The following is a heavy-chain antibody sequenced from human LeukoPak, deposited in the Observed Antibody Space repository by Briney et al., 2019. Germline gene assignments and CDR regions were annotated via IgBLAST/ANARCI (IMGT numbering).Heavy chain of an antibody. CDR1: GGSISSSSYY. V-gene: IGHV4-39*01. Sequence: SETLSLTCTVSGGSISSSSYYWGWIRQPPGKGLEWIGSIYYSGSTYYNPSLKSRVTISVDTSKNQFSLKLGSVTAADTAVYYCASLRHQWELLEAGFDYWGQGTLVTVSS. CDR2: IYYSGST. J-gene: IGHJ4*02. D-gene: IGHD1-26*01. CDR3: ASLRHQWELLEAGFDY.